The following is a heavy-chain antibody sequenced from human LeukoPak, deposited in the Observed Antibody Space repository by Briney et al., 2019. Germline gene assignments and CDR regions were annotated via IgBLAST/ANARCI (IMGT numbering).Heavy chain of an antibody. J-gene: IGHJ5*02. D-gene: IGHD3-16*02. CDR2: IIPIFGTA. CDR1: GGTFSSYA. Sequence: ASVKVSCKASGGTFSSYAISWVRQAPGQGLEWMGRIIPIFGTANYALKFQGRVTITTDESTSTAYMELSSLRSEGTAVYYCARDRGYDYVWGSYRANSWFDPWGQGTLVTVSS. CDR3: ARDRGYDYVWGSYRANSWFDP. V-gene: IGHV1-69*05.